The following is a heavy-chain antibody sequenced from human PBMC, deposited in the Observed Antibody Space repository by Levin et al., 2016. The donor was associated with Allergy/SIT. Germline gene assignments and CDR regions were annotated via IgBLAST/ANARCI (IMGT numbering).Heavy chain of an antibody. CDR2: IIPIFGTA. Sequence: WVRQAPGQGLEWMGGIIPIFGTANYAQKFQGRVTITADESTSTAYMELSSLRSEDTAVYYCARDFWSAHGYFDYWGQGTLVTVSS. V-gene: IGHV1-69*01. CDR3: ARDFWSAHGYFDY. D-gene: IGHD3-3*01. J-gene: IGHJ4*02.